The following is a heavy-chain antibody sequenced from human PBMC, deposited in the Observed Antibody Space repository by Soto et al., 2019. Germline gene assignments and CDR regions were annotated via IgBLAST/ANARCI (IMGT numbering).Heavy chain of an antibody. CDR1: GFTFSSYW. J-gene: IGHJ4*02. V-gene: IGHV3-7*01. CDR2: IKQDGSEK. Sequence: EVQLVESGGGLVQPGGSLRLSCAASGFTFSSYWMSWVRQAPGKGLEWVANIKQDGSEKYYVDSVKGRFTISRDNAKNSLYLQMNSLRAEDTAVYYCARGGHPSERSLGYCSGGSCYPFDYWGQGTLVTVSS. D-gene: IGHD2-15*01. CDR3: ARGGHPSERSLGYCSGGSCYPFDY.